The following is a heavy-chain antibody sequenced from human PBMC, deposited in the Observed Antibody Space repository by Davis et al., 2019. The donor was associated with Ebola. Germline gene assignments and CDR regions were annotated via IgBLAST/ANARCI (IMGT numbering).Heavy chain of an antibody. D-gene: IGHD4-17*01. CDR3: ARDPHDYGDYVLYYYYGMDV. V-gene: IGHV3-7*01. CDR2: IENDGSKK. CDR1: KFPLSSYW. J-gene: IGHJ6*02. Sequence: PGGSLRLSCAASKFPLSSYWMSWVRQAPGKGLEWVATIENDGSKKYYMDSVKGRFTISRDSSKNTLYLQMNSLRAEDTAVYYCARDPHDYGDYVLYYYYGMDVWGQGTTVTVSS.